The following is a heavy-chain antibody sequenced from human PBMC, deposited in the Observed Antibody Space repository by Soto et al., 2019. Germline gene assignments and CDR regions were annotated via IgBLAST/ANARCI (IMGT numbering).Heavy chain of an antibody. V-gene: IGHV4-59*01. CDR3: ARGAADTAMVDS. CDR2: IFYSGST. Sequence: SETLSLTCTVSGGSIRSYYWTWIRQPPGKGLEWLGYIFYSGSTFYNPSLKSRVTISIHTSKSQFSLQLTSVTAADTAVYYCARGAADTAMVDSWGQGTLVTVPQ. D-gene: IGHD5-18*01. CDR1: GGSIRSYY. J-gene: IGHJ4*02.